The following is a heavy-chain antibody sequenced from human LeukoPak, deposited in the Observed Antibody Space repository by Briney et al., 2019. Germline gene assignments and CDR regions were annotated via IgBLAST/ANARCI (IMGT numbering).Heavy chain of an antibody. J-gene: IGHJ3*02. D-gene: IGHD5-18*01. Sequence: GGSLRLSCAASGFTFSSYAMHWVRQAPGKGLERVAVISYDGSNKYYADSVKGRFTISRDNSKNTLYLQMNSLRAEDTAVYYCARATTAMVAGDAFDIWGQGTMVTVSS. CDR2: ISYDGSNK. V-gene: IGHV3-30*01. CDR3: ARATTAMVAGDAFDI. CDR1: GFTFSSYA.